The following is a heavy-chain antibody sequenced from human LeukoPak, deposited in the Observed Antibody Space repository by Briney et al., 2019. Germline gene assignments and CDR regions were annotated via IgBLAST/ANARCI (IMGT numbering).Heavy chain of an antibody. CDR1: RYTLTQLS. CDR3: ATDLMAGTGGDY. V-gene: IGHV1-24*01. D-gene: IGHD6-19*01. CDR2: LDPEDGET. J-gene: IGHJ4*02. Sequence: ASEKVSCKVSRYTLTQLSIHWVRQAPRKGRACMGGLDPEDGETSYEQTFQGRVTMTQDTSTGTAYEVRRRLSFEVRDVYYCATDLMAGTGGDYWGEGALVTVSS.